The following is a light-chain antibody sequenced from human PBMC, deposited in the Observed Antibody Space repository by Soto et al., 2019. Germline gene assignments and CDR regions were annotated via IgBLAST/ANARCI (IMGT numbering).Light chain of an antibody. V-gene: IGKV1-5*03. CDR1: QSISSW. J-gene: IGKJ1*01. CDR2: KAS. Sequence: DIQMTQSPSTLSASVGDRVTITCRASQSISSWLAWYQQKPGKAPKLLIYKASSLESGVPSRFSGSGSGTEFMLTITSLQPDDFATSYCQQYNSYSLTFGQGTKVEIK. CDR3: QQYNSYSLT.